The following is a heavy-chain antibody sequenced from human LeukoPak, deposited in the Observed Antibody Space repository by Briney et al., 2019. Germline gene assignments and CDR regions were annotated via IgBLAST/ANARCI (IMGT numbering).Heavy chain of an antibody. CDR2: IYYSGST. Sequence: SETLSLTCAVYGGSFSGYYWSWIRQPPGKGLEWIGYIYYSGSTNYNPSLKSRVTISVDTSRNQFSLKLSSVTAADTAVYYCARRVYYYDSSGYYFPYFDYWGQGTLVTVSS. CDR1: GGSFSGYY. V-gene: IGHV4-59*08. D-gene: IGHD3-22*01. CDR3: ARRVYYYDSSGYYFPYFDY. J-gene: IGHJ4*02.